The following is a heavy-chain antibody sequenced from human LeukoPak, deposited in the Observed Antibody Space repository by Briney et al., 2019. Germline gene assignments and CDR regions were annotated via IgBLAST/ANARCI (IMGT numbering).Heavy chain of an antibody. J-gene: IGHJ3*02. CDR1: GFIFSSYT. D-gene: IGHD3-22*01. Sequence: PGGSLRLSCAASGFIFSSYTMNWVRQAPGKGLEWVSSINSRSDKIFYADSVKGRFTISRDNAKNSLYLQMNSLRAEDTAVYYCARRTYYYDSRSAFDIWDQGTMVTVSS. CDR3: ARRTYYYDSRSAFDI. V-gene: IGHV3-21*01. CDR2: INSRSDKI.